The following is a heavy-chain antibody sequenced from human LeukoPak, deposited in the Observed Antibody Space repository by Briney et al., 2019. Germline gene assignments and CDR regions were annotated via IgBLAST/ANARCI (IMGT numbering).Heavy chain of an antibody. D-gene: IGHD3-10*01. Sequence: GGSLRLSCAASGFTFSSYGMHWVRQAPGKGLEWVAVISYDGSNKYYADSVKGRFTISRDNSKNTLFLQMNSLRAEDTAVYYCAKGSMRGVINAYLDNWGQGTLVTVS. CDR1: GFTFSSYG. CDR2: ISYDGSNK. J-gene: IGHJ4*02. CDR3: AKGSMRGVINAYLDN. V-gene: IGHV3-30*18.